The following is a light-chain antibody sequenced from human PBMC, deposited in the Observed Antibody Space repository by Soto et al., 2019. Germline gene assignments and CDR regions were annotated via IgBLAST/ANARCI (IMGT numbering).Light chain of an antibody. Sequence: DIQMTQSPSTLSASVGDRVTITCRASQSIRSWLAWYQQKPGKAPKLLIYKTSSLQSGVPSRFSGSESGTEFTLTISSLQPDDFATYFCQQYNTYPWTCGHGTKVEVK. CDR3: QQYNTYPWT. CDR2: KTS. J-gene: IGKJ1*01. CDR1: QSIRSW. V-gene: IGKV1-5*03.